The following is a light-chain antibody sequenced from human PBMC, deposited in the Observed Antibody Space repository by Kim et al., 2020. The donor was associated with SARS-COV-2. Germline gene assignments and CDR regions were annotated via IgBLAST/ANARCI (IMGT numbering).Light chain of an antibody. J-gene: IGLJ2*01. V-gene: IGLV1-44*01. CDR1: SSNIGSNA. Sequence: QRGTISCSGSSSNIGSNAVSWYQQLPGTAPKLLIYNDNHRPSGIPDRFSGSKSGTSASLAISGLQSEDEADYFCSSWADSLNGHVVFGGGTQLTVL. CDR2: NDN. CDR3: SSWADSLNGHVV.